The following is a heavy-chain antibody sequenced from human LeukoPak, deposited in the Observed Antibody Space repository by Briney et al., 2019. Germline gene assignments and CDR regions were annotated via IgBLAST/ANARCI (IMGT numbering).Heavy chain of an antibody. Sequence: SETLSLTCTVSGDSISSGNSYWSWIRLPAGKGLEWIGRIYTSGSTNYNPSLKSRVTIPVDTSKNQFSLKLSSVTAADTPVYYCARGYCSSTSCHHAFDIWGQGTMVTVSS. CDR3: ARGYCSSTSCHHAFDI. V-gene: IGHV4-61*02. J-gene: IGHJ3*02. D-gene: IGHD2-2*01. CDR1: GDSISSGNSY. CDR2: IYTSGST.